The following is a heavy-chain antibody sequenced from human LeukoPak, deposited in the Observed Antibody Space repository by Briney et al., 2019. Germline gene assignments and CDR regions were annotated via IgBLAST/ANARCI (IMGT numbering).Heavy chain of an antibody. CDR2: IGSSGSTI. J-gene: IGHJ4*02. CDR1: GFTFSDYY. CDR3: AKDGDIVVVPAASYYFDY. D-gene: IGHD2-2*01. Sequence: GGSLRLSCAASGFTFSDYYMSWIRQAPGKGLEWVSYIGSSGSTIYYADSVKGRFTISRDNAKNSLYLQMNSLRAEDTAVYYCAKDGDIVVVPAASYYFDYWGQGTLVTVSS. V-gene: IGHV3-11*04.